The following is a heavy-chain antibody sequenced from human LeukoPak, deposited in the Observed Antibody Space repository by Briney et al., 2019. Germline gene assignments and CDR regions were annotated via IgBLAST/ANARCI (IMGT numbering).Heavy chain of an antibody. V-gene: IGHV3-74*01. CDR1: GFTFSSYA. Sequence: GGSLRLSCAASGFTFSSYAMSWVRQGPGKGLVWVSRIKSDGSDPSYADSVKGRFTISRDNAKSTLYLQMNSLRAEDTAVYYCAKDRDPMPSRGMDVWGQGTTVAVSS. CDR2: IKSDGSDP. CDR3: AKDRDPMPSRGMDV. D-gene: IGHD2-2*01. J-gene: IGHJ6*02.